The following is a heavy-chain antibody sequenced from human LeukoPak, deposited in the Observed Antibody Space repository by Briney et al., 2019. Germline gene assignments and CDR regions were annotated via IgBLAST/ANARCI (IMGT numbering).Heavy chain of an antibody. J-gene: IGHJ6*04. CDR1: GFTFSSYW. V-gene: IGHV3-7*03. D-gene: IGHD3-10*01. CDR3: SRRVLRVRRVTTPYYYYGMDV. Sequence: GGSLRLSCAASGFTFSSYWMSWVRQAPGKGLEWVANIKQDGSEKYYVDSVKGRFTISRDNAKNSLYLQMNSLRAEDTAVYYCSRRVLRVRRVTTPYYYYGMDVWGKGTTVTVSS. CDR2: IKQDGSEK.